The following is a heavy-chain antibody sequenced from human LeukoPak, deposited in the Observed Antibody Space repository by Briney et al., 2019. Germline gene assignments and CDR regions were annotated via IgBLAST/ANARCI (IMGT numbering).Heavy chain of an antibody. Sequence: LGGSLRLSCAASGFTFSSYSMNWVRQAPGKGLEWVSYISSSSSTIYYADSVKGRFTISRDNAKNSLYLQMNSLRAEDTAVYYCARDGGIAVAGTDYWGQGTLVTVSS. J-gene: IGHJ4*02. CDR1: GFTFSSYS. V-gene: IGHV3-48*01. D-gene: IGHD6-19*01. CDR3: ARDGGIAVAGTDY. CDR2: ISSSSSTI.